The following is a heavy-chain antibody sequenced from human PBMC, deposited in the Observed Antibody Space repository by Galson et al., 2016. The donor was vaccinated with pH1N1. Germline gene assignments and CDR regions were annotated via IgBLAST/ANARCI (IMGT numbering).Heavy chain of an antibody. CDR1: GGSISSGDYY. CDR2: IYYSGST. D-gene: IGHD3-22*01. CDR3: AREASYYFESSGYFDY. J-gene: IGHJ4*02. Sequence: TLSLTCTVSGGSISSGDYYWSWIRQSPGKGLEWIGHIYYSGSTYYNPSLKSRITISVDRAKNQFSLKMTSVTAADTAVYYCAREASYYFESSGYFDYWGQGTLVTVSS. V-gene: IGHV4-30-4*08.